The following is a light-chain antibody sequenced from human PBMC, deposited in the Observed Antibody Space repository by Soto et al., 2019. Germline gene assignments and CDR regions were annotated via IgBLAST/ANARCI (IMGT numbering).Light chain of an antibody. V-gene: IGLV2-14*01. CDR3: SSYTSPVVV. Sequence: QSVLTQPASVSGSPGQSITISCTGTSSDVGGYNYVSWYQQHPGKAPKLMIYDVSNRPSGVSNRFSGSKSCNTASLNISGLQAEDEADYYCSSYTSPVVVFGGGTKLTVL. CDR2: DVS. J-gene: IGLJ2*01. CDR1: SSDVGGYNY.